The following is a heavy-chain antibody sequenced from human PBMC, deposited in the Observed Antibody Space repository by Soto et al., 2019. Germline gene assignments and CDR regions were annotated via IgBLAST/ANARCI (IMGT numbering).Heavy chain of an antibody. D-gene: IGHD3-9*01. V-gene: IGHV4-61*01. CDR2: IYYSGST. CDR1: GGSVSSGSYY. Sequence: SETLSLTCTVSGGSVSSGSYYWSWIRQPPGKGLEWIGYIYYSGSTNYNPSLKSRVTISVDTSKNQFSLKLSSVTAADTAVYYCARAPYYDILTGYYRPHNWFDPWGQGTLVTVSS. J-gene: IGHJ5*02. CDR3: ARAPYYDILTGYYRPHNWFDP.